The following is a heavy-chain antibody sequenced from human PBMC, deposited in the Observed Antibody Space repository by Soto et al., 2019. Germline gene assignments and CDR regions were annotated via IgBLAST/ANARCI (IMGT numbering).Heavy chain of an antibody. D-gene: IGHD6-19*01. J-gene: IGHJ6*02. CDR2: ISYDGSNK. CDR1: GFTFSSYG. Sequence: QVQLVESGGGVVQPGRSLRLSCAASGFTFSSYGMHWVRQAPGKGLEWVAVISYDGSNKYYADSVKGRFTISRDNSKNTLYLQMNSLRAEDTAVYYCAKDLAVAGRRGLGNYGMDDWGQGTTVTVSS. V-gene: IGHV3-30*18. CDR3: AKDLAVAGRRGLGNYGMDD.